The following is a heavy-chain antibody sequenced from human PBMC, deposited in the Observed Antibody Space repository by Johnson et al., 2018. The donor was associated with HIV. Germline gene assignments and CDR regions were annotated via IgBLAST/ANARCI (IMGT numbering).Heavy chain of an antibody. CDR2: ISSSGSTK. D-gene: IGHD3-3*01. CDR1: GFTVSSNY. CDR3: AKDLFLEDNFWSGYSFSAFDI. J-gene: IGHJ3*02. Sequence: QVQLVESGGGVVQPGRSLRLSCAASGFTVSSNYMSWIRQAPGKGLEWVSYISSSGSTKYYVDAVKGRFTISRDNSNNTLYLQMNSLRSEDTAIYYCAKDLFLEDNFWSGYSFSAFDIWGQGTMVTVSS. V-gene: IGHV3-11*01.